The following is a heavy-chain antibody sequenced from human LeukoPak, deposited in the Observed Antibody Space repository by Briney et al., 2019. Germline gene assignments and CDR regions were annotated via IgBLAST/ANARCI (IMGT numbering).Heavy chain of an antibody. V-gene: IGHV2-5*01. CDR3: AHLSYVRPMPDYYYYYYMDV. CDR1: GFSLSTSGVG. Sequence: ESGPTLVKPTQTLTLTCTFSGFSLSTSGVGVGWIRQPPGKALEWLALIYWNDDKRYSPSLKSRLTITKDTTKNQVVLTMTNMDPVDTATYYCAHLSYVRPMPDYYYYYYMDVWGKGTTVTVSS. J-gene: IGHJ6*03. CDR2: IYWNDDK. D-gene: IGHD2-2*01.